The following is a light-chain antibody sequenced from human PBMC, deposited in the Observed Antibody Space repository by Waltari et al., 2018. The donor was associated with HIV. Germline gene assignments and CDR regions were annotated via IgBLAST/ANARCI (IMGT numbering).Light chain of an antibody. CDR2: GGS. J-gene: IGKJ4*01. V-gene: IGKV3-15*01. CDR3: QQYNNRPSLT. CDR1: QSINSN. Sequence: EVVMTQSPATLSVSPGERVTLSCRASQSINSNLAWYQQKRGQNPRLLIYGGSTRATGIPARFRCSWSGTEFILTISSLPSGDFAFYFCQQYNNRPSLTFRRGTKVVIK.